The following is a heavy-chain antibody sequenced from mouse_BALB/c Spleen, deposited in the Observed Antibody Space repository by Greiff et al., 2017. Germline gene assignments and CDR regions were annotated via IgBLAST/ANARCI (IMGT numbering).Heavy chain of an antibody. Sequence: VKLQESGAELAKPGASVKMSCKASGYTFTSYWMHWVKQRPGQGLEWIGYINPSTGYTEYNQKFKDKATLTADKSSSTAYMQLSSLTSEDSAVYYCARNYRYDVYAMDYWGQGTSVTVSS. CDR2: INPSTGYT. CDR1: GYTFTSYW. D-gene: IGHD2-14*01. J-gene: IGHJ4*01. CDR3: ARNYRYDVYAMDY. V-gene: IGHV1-7*01.